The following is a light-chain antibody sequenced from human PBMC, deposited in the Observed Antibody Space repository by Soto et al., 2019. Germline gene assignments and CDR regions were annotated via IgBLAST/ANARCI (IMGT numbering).Light chain of an antibody. J-gene: IGKJ4*01. Sequence: DIVMTQSPDSLAVSLGERATINCKASQSVLYSSNNKNYLAWSQQKPGQPPNLLIYWASTRESGVPDRFSGSGSGTDFTLTISSLQAEDVAVYYCQQYYPTLVTFGGWTTVEIK. V-gene: IGKV4-1*01. CDR1: QSVLYSSNNKNY. CDR3: QQYYPTLVT. CDR2: WAS.